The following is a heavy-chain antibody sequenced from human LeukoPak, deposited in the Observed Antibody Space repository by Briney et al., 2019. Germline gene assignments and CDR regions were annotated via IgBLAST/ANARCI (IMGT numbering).Heavy chain of an antibody. D-gene: IGHD2-8*02. J-gene: IGHJ4*02. Sequence: PGGSLTLSCSGSEFTFSNYAMNWVRQAPGKGLEWVSSVDSNADSAYYADSVKGRFTISRDNPKNTLYLQMNSLRAEDTAIYFCAKVALPSCNGAVCYHFDYWGRGTLVTVSS. CDR2: VDSNADSA. V-gene: IGHV3-23*05. CDR3: AKVALPSCNGAVCYHFDY. CDR1: EFTFSNYA.